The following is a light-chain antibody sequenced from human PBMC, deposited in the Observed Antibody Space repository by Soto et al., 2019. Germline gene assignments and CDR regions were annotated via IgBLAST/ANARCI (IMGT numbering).Light chain of an antibody. Sequence: DIQMTQSPSSLSASVGDRVTITCRASQSIRNYLNWYQQKVGKAPKLLIYAGSSLQSGVPSRFSCSGSGTDFTLTISSLQPEDFASYHCQQSYSTPLTFGGGTKVEIK. J-gene: IGKJ4*01. V-gene: IGKV1-39*01. CDR3: QQSYSTPLT. CDR2: AGS. CDR1: QSIRNY.